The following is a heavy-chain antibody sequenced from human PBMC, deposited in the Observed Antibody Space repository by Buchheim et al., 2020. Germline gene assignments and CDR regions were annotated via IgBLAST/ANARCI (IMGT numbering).Heavy chain of an antibody. J-gene: IGHJ6*02. D-gene: IGHD1-26*01. Sequence: QVQLQESGPGLVKPSETLSLTCTVSGGSISRYYWSWIRQPPGKGLKWIGYIYYSGSTNYNPSLKSRVTISVDTSKNQFSLKLSSVTAADTAVYYCARGAGATIYYGMDVWGQGTT. CDR3: ARGAGATIYYGMDV. CDR1: GGSISRYY. V-gene: IGHV4-59*08. CDR2: IYYSGST.